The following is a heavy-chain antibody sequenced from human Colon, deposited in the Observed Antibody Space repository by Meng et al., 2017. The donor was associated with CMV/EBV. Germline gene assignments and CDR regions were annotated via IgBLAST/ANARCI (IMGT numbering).Heavy chain of an antibody. CDR3: SRGGLATAQSRTRQTWFDP. V-gene: IGHV3-21*01. CDR2: ISASSGGYI. J-gene: IGHJ5*02. CDR1: GFTFGSYS. Sequence: GESLKISCATSGFTFGSYSMNWVRQAPGKGLEWVSTISASSGGYIYYADSVKGRFTISRDNANNSLYLQMNSLRAEDTAVYYCSRGGLATAQSRTRQTWFDPWGQGILVTVSS. D-gene: IGHD2-21*02.